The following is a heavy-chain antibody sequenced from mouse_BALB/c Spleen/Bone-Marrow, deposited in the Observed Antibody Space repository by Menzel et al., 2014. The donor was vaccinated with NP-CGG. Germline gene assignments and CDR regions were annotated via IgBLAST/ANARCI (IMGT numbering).Heavy chain of an antibody. J-gene: IGHJ4*01. CDR3: ARDGYYEGFYAMDY. V-gene: IGHV1S135*01. CDR1: GYSFTGYN. Sequence: EVQLQQSGPELEKPGASVKISCKASGYSFTGYNMNWVKQSNGKSLEWIGNIDPYYGGTSYNQKFKGKATLTVDKSSSTACMHLKSLTSEDSAVYYCARDGYYEGFYAMDYWGQGTSVTVSS. D-gene: IGHD2-3*01. CDR2: IDPYYGGT.